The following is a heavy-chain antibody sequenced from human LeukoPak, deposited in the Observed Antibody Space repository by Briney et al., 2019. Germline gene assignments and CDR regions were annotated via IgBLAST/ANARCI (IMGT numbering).Heavy chain of an antibody. CDR1: GFTFKSYG. CDR3: ARDSPTFDI. CDR2: ISGSGGST. V-gene: IGHV3-23*01. Sequence: GRSLRLSCVASGFTFKSYGMHWVRQAPGKGLEWVSAISGSGGSTYYADSVKGRFTISRDNSKNTLYLQMNSLRAEDTAIYYCARDSPTFDIWGQGTMVTVSS. J-gene: IGHJ3*02.